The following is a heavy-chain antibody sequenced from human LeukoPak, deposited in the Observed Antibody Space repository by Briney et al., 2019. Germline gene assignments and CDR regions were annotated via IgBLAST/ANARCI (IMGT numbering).Heavy chain of an antibody. Sequence: SETLSLTCTVSAGSISSYYWSWTRRPPGEGLEWIGYIYYSGSTNYNPSLKSRVTISVDTSRNQFSLKLSSVTAADTAVYYCARDIGVYSSSWYVHGYFDYWGQGTLVTVSS. CDR1: AGSISSYY. D-gene: IGHD6-13*01. CDR2: IYYSGST. CDR3: ARDIGVYSSSWYVHGYFDY. V-gene: IGHV4-59*13. J-gene: IGHJ4*02.